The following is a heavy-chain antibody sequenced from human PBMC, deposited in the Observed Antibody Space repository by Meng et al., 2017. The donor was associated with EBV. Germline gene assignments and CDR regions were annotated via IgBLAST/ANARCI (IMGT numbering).Heavy chain of an antibody. D-gene: IGHD6-13*01. V-gene: IGHV1-69*06. CDR3: ARAEIAAAGRLDY. CDR2: IIPIFGTA. Sequence: VRVGQSGAEVQNAWSSCTSSCQASVGTFSSYAIGWVRQAPGQGLEWMGVIIPIFGTATYAQKFQGRVTITADKSTSTAYMELSSLRSEDTAVYYCARAEIAAAGRLDYWGQGTLVTVSS. J-gene: IGHJ4*02. CDR1: VGTFSSYA.